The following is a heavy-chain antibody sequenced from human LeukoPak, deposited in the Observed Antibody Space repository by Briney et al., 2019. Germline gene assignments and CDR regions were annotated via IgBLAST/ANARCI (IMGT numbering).Heavy chain of an antibody. CDR2: ISYDGSNK. D-gene: IGHD3-22*01. Sequence: GGSLRLSCAASGFAFSSYAMHWVRQAPGKGLEWVAVISYDGSNKYYADSVKGRFTISRDNSKNTLYLQMNSLRAEDTAVYYCARDFWDSSGYYSGGDYWGQGTLVTVSS. CDR1: GFAFSSYA. V-gene: IGHV3-30*04. J-gene: IGHJ4*02. CDR3: ARDFWDSSGYYSGGDY.